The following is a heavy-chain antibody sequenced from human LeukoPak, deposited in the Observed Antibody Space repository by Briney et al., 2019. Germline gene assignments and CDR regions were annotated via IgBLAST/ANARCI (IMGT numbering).Heavy chain of an antibody. D-gene: IGHD1-26*01. CDR1: GGSISSTNW. V-gene: IGHV4-4*02. Sequence: SETLSLTCGVSGGSISSTNWWSWVRQPPGQGLERIGEISLTGETNYNPSLNGRVTMSLDKSRNQLSLSLTSVTAADTAIYYCSRESGAFCPFGYWGQGTLVIVPP. J-gene: IGHJ4*02. CDR2: ISLTGET. CDR3: SRESGAFCPFGY.